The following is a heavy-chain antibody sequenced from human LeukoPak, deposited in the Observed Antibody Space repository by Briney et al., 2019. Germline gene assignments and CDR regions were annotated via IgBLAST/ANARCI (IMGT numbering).Heavy chain of an antibody. D-gene: IGHD1-26*01. V-gene: IGHV4-30-4*01. J-gene: IGHJ4*02. CDR2: IYYSGST. Sequence: KPSETLSLTCTVSGGSISSGDYYWSWIRQPPGKGLEWIGYIYYSGSTYYNPSLKSRVTISVDTSKNQFSLKLSSVTAADTAVYYCARYFYSGSYLDYWGQGTLVTVSS. CDR3: ARYFYSGSYLDY. CDR1: GGSISSGDYY.